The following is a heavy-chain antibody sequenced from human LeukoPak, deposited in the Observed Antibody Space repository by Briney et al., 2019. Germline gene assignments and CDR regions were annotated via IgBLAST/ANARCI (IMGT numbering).Heavy chain of an antibody. V-gene: IGHV3-43D*03. CDR2: ISWDGGST. CDR1: GFTFDDYA. Sequence: GGSLRLSCAASGFTFDDYAMHWVRQAPGKGLEWVSLISWDGGSTYYADSVKGRFTISRDNSKNSLYLQMNSLRAEDTALYYCAKEKGGYSYDLYFDYWGQGTLVTVSS. D-gene: IGHD5-18*01. CDR3: AKEKGGYSYDLYFDY. J-gene: IGHJ4*02.